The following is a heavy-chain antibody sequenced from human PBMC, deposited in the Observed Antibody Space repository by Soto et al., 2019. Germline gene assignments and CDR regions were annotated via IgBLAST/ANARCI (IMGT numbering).Heavy chain of an antibody. CDR1: GYTFTNYG. CDR2: ISAYNDNT. D-gene: IGHD3-9*01. J-gene: IGHJ3*01. Sequence: ASVKVSCKASGYTFTNYGINWVRQAPGQGLEWVGWISAYNDNTNYAQKFQGRVTMTTETSTSTAYMELRSLRSDDTAMYYCAREGVPLQYIDWLVHAFDVWGQGTMVTVSS. V-gene: IGHV1-18*01. CDR3: AREGVPLQYIDWLVHAFDV.